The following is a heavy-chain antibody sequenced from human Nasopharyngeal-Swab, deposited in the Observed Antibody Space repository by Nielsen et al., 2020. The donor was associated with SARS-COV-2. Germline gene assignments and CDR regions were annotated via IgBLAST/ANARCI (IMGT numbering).Heavy chain of an antibody. CDR3: AREFRRVTIFGVVFRGFDY. CDR2: IYYSGRT. Sequence: SETLSLTCTVSRGSISSSSYYWGWIRQPPGQGLEWIGSIYYSGRTYYNPSLKSRVTISVDTSKNQFSLKLSSVTAADTAVYYCAREFRRVTIFGVVFRGFDYWGQGTLVTVSS. CDR1: RGSISSSSYY. D-gene: IGHD3-3*01. J-gene: IGHJ4*02. V-gene: IGHV4-39*02.